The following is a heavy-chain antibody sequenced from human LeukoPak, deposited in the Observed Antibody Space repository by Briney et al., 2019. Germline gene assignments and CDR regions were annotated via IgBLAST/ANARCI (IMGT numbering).Heavy chain of an antibody. CDR3: ARVRRDSSGYYF. J-gene: IGHJ4*02. CDR1: GFTFSSYW. D-gene: IGHD3-22*01. CDR2: INSDGSST. Sequence: GGSLRLSCAASGFTFSSYWMHWVRQAPGKGLVWVSRINSDGSSTSYADSVKGRFTISRDNAKNTLYLQMNSLRAEDTAVYYCARVRRDSSGYYFWGQGTLVTVSS. V-gene: IGHV3-74*01.